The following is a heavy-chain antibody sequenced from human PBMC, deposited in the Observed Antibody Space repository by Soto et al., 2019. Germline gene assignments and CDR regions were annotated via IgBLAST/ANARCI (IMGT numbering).Heavy chain of an antibody. D-gene: IGHD1-1*01. Sequence: GGSLRLSCAASGFSFSYHALNWVRQAPGKGLEWVAVISYDGDNKYIAESVKGRFTISRDNSKNTVSLQMNSLRTEDTAMYFCARGTTTSAFSAMDVWGQGTTVTVSS. CDR1: GFSFSYHA. J-gene: IGHJ6*02. CDR2: ISYDGDNK. CDR3: ARGTTTSAFSAMDV. V-gene: IGHV3-30-3*01.